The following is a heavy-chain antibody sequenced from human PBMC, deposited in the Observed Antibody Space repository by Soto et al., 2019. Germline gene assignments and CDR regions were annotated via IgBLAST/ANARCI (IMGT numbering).Heavy chain of an antibody. V-gene: IGHV1-46*01. CDR3: ARLGDCSGGSCYWFDP. CDR1: GYTFTSYY. J-gene: IGHJ5*02. Sequence: ASVKVSCKASGYTFTSYYMHWVRQAPGQGLEWMGIINPSVGSTSYAQKFQGRVTMTRDTSTSTVYMELSSLRSEDTAVYYCARLGDCSGGSCYWFDPWGQGTLVTVSS. CDR2: INPSVGST. D-gene: IGHD2-15*01.